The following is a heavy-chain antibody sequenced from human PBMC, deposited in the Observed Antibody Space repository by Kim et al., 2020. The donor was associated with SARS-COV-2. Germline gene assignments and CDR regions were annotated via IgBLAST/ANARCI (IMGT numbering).Heavy chain of an antibody. V-gene: IGHV3-30*02. D-gene: IGHD3-10*01. Sequence: SVKGRFPISNDNSKNTLYLQMNSLRAEDTAVYYCAKDQGWNYGSGSPGDYWGQGTLVTVSS. J-gene: IGHJ4*02. CDR3: AKDQGWNYGSGSPGDY.